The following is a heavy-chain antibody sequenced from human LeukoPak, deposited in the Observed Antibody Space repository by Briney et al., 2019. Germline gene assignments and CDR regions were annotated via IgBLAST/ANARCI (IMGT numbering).Heavy chain of an antibody. J-gene: IGHJ3*02. Sequence: SETLSLTCTVSGGSISSYYWCWIRQPPGKGLEWLWYICYSGSTNYIPSLKSRVTISVDTSNNQCSLKLSSVTAADTAVYYCARGLEDYYDSSGYTPAHDAFDIWGQGTMVTVSS. CDR1: GGSISSYY. D-gene: IGHD3-22*01. CDR3: ARGLEDYYDSSGYTPAHDAFDI. V-gene: IGHV4-59*01. CDR2: ICYSGST.